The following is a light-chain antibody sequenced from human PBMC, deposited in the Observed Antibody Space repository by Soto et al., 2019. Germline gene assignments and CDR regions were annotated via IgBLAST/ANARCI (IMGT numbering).Light chain of an antibody. J-gene: IGLJ2*01. CDR3: SSYAGNSVV. Sequence: QSVLTQPPSASGSPGQSVTISCTWSSRDVGGYDFVSWYQQYPGKAPKVMIYEAIKRPSGVPERFSGSQSGNTASLTVSGLQAEDEADYYCSSYAGNSVVFGGGTKVTVL. CDR2: EAI. CDR1: SRDVGGYDF. V-gene: IGLV2-8*01.